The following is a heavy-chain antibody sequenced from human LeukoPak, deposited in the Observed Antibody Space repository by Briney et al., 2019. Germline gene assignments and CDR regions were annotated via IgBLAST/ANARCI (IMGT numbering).Heavy chain of an antibody. J-gene: IGHJ4*02. CDR1: GFTFSSYG. CDR3: AKKNWDYGDYSSGY. V-gene: IGHV3-30*02. Sequence: PGGSLRLSCAASGFTFSSYGMHWVRQAPGKGLEWVAFIRYDGSNKYYADSVKGRFTISRDNSKNTLYLQMNSLRAEDTAVYYCAKKNWDYGDYSSGYWGQGTLVTVSS. CDR2: IRYDGSNK. D-gene: IGHD4-17*01.